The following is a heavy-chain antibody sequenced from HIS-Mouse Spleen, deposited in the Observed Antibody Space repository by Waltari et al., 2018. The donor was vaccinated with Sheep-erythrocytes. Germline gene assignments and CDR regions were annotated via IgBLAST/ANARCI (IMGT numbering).Heavy chain of an antibody. CDR2: IYYRGSH. J-gene: IGHJ5*02. CDR3: ARALIITMVRGVTSNWFDP. CDR1: GGSISSGGYY. D-gene: IGHD3-10*01. Sequence: QVQLQESGPGLVKPSQTLSLTCTVSGGSISSGGYYWSWIRQHPGKGLEWVGYIYYRGSHDYNPSRQSRVTISVATSKNQFSLKLSSVTAADTAVYYCARALIITMVRGVTSNWFDPWGQGTLVTVSS. V-gene: IGHV4-31*03.